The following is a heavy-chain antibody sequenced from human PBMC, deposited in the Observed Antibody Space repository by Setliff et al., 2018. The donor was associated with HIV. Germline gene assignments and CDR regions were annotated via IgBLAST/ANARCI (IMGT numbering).Heavy chain of an antibody. D-gene: IGHD6-13*01. CDR1: GGSISGYY. CDR3: ASHAPYTSSWNAAAFDI. Sequence: KTSETLSLTCTVSGGSISGYYWSWIRQPPGKGLEWIGYITYSGSTKYNPSLKSRVTISIDTSKNQFSLKLSSVTPADTAVYYCASHAPYTSSWNAAAFDIWDQGTMVTVSS. V-gene: IGHV4-59*01. J-gene: IGHJ3*02. CDR2: ITYSGST.